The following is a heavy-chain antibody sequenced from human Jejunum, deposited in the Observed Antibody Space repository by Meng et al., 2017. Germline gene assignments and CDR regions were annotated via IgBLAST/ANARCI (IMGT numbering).Heavy chain of an antibody. Sequence: AQLQESGTGLVRPSEIIYLICSVSGGSVSSAGYQWSWIRQPPGKGLEWIGYASTNYNPSLKSRVTISVDTSKNQFSLMLTSVTAADTAVYYCARDHMGSLDYWGQGILVTVSS. CDR2: AST. D-gene: IGHD1-26*01. J-gene: IGHJ4*02. CDR3: ARDHMGSLDY. CDR1: GGSVSSAGYQ. V-gene: IGHV4-61*08.